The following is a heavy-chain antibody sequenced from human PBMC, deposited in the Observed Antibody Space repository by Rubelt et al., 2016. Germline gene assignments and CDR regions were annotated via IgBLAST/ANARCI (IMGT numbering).Heavy chain of an antibody. D-gene: IGHD2-2*01. Sequence: QATGEGLEWVSFIGGSGGSTNYADSVKGRSTISRDNSKNTLYMQMNSLRAEDTAVYYCAKGPRVVPAAFYFDYWGQGTLVTVSS. V-gene: IGHV3-23*01. CDR2: IGGSGGST. J-gene: IGHJ4*02. CDR3: AKGPRVVPAAFYFDY.